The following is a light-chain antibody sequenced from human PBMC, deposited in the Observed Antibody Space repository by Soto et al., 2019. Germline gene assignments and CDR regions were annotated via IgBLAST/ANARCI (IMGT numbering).Light chain of an antibody. V-gene: IGKV1-5*03. CDR1: QSISSW. J-gene: IGKJ1*01. Sequence: DIQMTQSPSTLSASVGDIVTITCRASQSISSWLAWYQQKPGKAPKLLIYKASSLESGVPSRFSGSGSGTEFTLTISSLQPADFATYYCQQYNSYSRTFGQGTKVEIK. CDR3: QQYNSYSRT. CDR2: KAS.